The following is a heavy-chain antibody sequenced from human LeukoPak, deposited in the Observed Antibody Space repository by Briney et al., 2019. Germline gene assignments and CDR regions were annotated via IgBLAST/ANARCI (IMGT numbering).Heavy chain of an antibody. V-gene: IGHV3-21*04. CDR2: ITYGSRFI. J-gene: IGHJ4*02. D-gene: IGHD5-18*01. Sequence: PGGSLRLSCAASGFTFSTFWMSWVRQAPGKGLEWVSSITYGSRFIHYSDSVKGRFTISRDNAKNSLYLQMNSLRAEDTALYYCAKDRGGNTAYGFDYWGQGTLVTVSS. CDR1: GFTFSTFW. CDR3: AKDRGGNTAYGFDY.